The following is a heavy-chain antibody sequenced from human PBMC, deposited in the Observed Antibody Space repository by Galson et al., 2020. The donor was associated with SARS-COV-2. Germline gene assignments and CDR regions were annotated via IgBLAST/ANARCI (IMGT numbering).Heavy chain of an antibody. CDR1: GYTFTDYY. CDR3: ARLRYYDVLTGYFVDV. V-gene: IGHV1-2*02. CDR2: INPKSGGT. Sequence: ASVKVSCTASGYTFTDYYIHWVRQAPGQGLEWMGWINPKSGGTNYAQKFEGRVTMTRDTSITTAYMELSRLRADDTAVYYCARLRYYDVLTGYFVDVWGQGTMVTVS. J-gene: IGHJ6*02. D-gene: IGHD3-9*01.